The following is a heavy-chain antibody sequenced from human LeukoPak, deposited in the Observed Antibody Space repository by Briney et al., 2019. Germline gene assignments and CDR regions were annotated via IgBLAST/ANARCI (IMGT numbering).Heavy chain of an antibody. CDR3: ARISDSRNYGDYGVRYYYYMDV. CDR1: GFTFSSYA. V-gene: IGHV3-23*01. D-gene: IGHD4-17*01. J-gene: IGHJ6*03. Sequence: GGSLRLSCAASGFTFSSYAMSWVRQAPGKGLEWVSAISGSGGSTNYADSVKGRFTISRDNAKNTLFLQMDSLRAEDTAVYYCARISDSRNYGDYGVRYYYYMDVWGKGTTVTISS. CDR2: ISGSGGST.